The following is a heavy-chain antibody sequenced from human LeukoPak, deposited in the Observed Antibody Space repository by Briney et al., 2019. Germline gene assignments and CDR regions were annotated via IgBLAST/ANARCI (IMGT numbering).Heavy chain of an antibody. J-gene: IGHJ5*02. CDR2: ISYDGSNK. CDR1: GFSFSNAW. CDR3: ARDDSSGYYFPGFDP. Sequence: GGSLRLSCATSGFSFSNAWMNWVRQAPGKGLEWVAVISYDGSNKYYADSVKGRFTISRDNSKNTLYLQMNSLRAEDTAVYYCARDDSSGYYFPGFDPWGQGTLVTVSS. D-gene: IGHD3-22*01. V-gene: IGHV3-30*19.